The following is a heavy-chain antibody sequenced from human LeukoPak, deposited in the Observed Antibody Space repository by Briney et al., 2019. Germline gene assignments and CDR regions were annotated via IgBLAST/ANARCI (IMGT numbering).Heavy chain of an antibody. Sequence: GGSLRLSCAASGFTFRAYALSWVRQAPGKGLEWVSFISGNGDSTYYADSVKGRFTISRDNSGNTLYLQMNSLRAEDTAVYYCAKDGGYNYGSFDYWGQGTLVTVSS. CDR2: ISGNGDST. V-gene: IGHV3-23*01. CDR3: AKDGGYNYGSFDY. D-gene: IGHD5-18*01. CDR1: GFTFRAYA. J-gene: IGHJ4*02.